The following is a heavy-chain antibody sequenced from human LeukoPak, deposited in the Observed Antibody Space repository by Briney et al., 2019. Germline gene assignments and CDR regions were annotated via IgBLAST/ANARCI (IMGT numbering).Heavy chain of an antibody. V-gene: IGHV4-39*01. D-gene: IGHD6-19*01. CDR2: IYYSGTT. CDR3: ARHDRELLIAVAGTFDY. CDR1: GGSISSRSYY. J-gene: IGHJ4*02. Sequence: SETLSLTCTVSGGSISSRSYYWGWIRQPPGKGLEWIGSIYYSGTTYYNPSLKSRVTISVDTSKNQFSLKLSSVTAADTAVYYCARHDRELLIAVAGTFDYWGQGTLATVSS.